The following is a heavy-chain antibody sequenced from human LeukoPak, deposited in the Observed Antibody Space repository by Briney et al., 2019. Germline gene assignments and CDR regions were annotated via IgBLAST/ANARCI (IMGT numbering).Heavy chain of an antibody. D-gene: IGHD1-1*01. Sequence: ASVKVSCKVSGYTLTELSMHWVRQAPGKGLEWMGGFDPEDGETIYAQKFQGRVTMTEDTSTDTAYMELSSLRSEDTAVYYCATEPTGTTARGDFDYWGQGTLVTVSS. V-gene: IGHV1-24*01. CDR3: ATEPTGTTARGDFDY. CDR1: GYTLTELS. J-gene: IGHJ4*02. CDR2: FDPEDGET.